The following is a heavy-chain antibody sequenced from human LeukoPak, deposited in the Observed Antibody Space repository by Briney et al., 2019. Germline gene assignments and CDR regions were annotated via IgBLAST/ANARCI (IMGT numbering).Heavy chain of an antibody. CDR1: GFTFSSYA. CDR2: ISYDGSNK. CDR3: AIQGGYSYGFDY. Sequence: PGGSLRLSCAASGFTFSSYAMHWVRQAPGKGLEWVAVISYDGSNKYYADSVKGRFTISRDNSKNTLYLQMNSPRAEDTAVYYCAIQGGYSYGFDYWGQGTLVTVSS. J-gene: IGHJ4*02. D-gene: IGHD5-18*01. V-gene: IGHV3-30*04.